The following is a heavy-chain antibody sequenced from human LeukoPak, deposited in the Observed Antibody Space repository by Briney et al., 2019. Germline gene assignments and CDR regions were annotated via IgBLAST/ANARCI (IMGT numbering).Heavy chain of an antibody. D-gene: IGHD3-10*01. CDR1: GFTFDDYG. Sequence: GGSLRLSCAASGFTFDDYGMSWVRQAPGKGLEWVSGINWNGGSTGYADSVKGRFTISRDNAKNSLYLQMNSLRAEDTALYHCARGARGVSGYYFDFWGQGTLVTVSS. CDR2: INWNGGST. J-gene: IGHJ4*02. CDR3: ARGARGVSGYYFDF. V-gene: IGHV3-20*01.